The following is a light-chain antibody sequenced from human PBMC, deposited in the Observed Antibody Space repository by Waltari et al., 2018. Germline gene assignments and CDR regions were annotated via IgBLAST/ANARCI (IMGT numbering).Light chain of an antibody. CDR3: QTGGHGTWV. V-gene: IGLV4-69*01. Sequence: QLVLTQSPSASASLGASVKLTCTLSSGHSTNVIAWIQKRPEKGPRYLMKVNSDGSHNKGDKIPIRFSGSSSAAERYLTSSSLQSEDEADYYCQTGGHGTWVFGGGTKLTVL. CDR2: VNSDGSH. CDR1: SGHSTNV. J-gene: IGLJ3*02.